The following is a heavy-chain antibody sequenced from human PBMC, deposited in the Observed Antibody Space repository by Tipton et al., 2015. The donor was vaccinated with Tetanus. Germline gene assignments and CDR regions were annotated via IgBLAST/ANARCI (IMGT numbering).Heavy chain of an antibody. Sequence: SLRLSCAVSGFTFSSHWMNWVRQAPGKGLEWVASISSMSTYIYYADSVKGRFTISRDNARNSLHLQMNRLRAEDTARYYWASGVTHDYWGQGTLVAVSS. CDR2: ISSMSTYI. CDR1: GFTFSSHW. J-gene: IGHJ4*02. V-gene: IGHV3-21*01. CDR3: ASGVTHDY. D-gene: IGHD5-18*01.